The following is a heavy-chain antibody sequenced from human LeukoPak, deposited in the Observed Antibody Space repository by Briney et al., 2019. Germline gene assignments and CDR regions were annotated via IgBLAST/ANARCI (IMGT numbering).Heavy chain of an antibody. V-gene: IGHV4-59*01. CDR1: GGSISSYY. J-gene: IGHJ4*02. CDR2: IYYSGST. CDR3: AKVSDRDSSGYYWGFEY. Sequence: SETLSLTCTVSGGSISSYYWSWIRQLPGKGLEYIGYIYYSGSTNYNPSLKSRVTISVDTSKNQFSLKLSYVTAADTAVYYCAKVSDRDSSGYYWGFEYWGQGTLVTVSS. D-gene: IGHD3-22*01.